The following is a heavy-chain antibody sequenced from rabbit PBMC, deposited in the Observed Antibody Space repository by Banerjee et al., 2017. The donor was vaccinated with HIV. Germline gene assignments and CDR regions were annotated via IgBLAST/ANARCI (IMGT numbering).Heavy chain of an antibody. V-gene: IGHV1S45*01. CDR1: GFTLSSYYM. Sequence: QEHLKESGGGLVQPGGSPKLSCKASGFTLSSYYMNWVRQAPGKGLEWIACIYTGSSGSTYYASWAKGRFTISKTSSTTVTLQMTSLTAADTATYFCARDAATSFSSYGMDLWGQGTLVTVS. D-gene: IGHD8-1*01. CDR3: ARDAATSFSSYGMDL. CDR2: IYTGSSGST. J-gene: IGHJ6*01.